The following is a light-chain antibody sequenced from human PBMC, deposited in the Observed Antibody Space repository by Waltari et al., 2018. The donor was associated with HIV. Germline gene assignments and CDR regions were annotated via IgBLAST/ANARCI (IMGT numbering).Light chain of an antibody. Sequence: SFELAQPPSVSVSPGQPASIPCPVDITACPYITWFFHQSGRAPVLVIYQNDKRPSGIAERFSGSKSGNTASLTISGAQAMDEGDYYCQAWDSTNVIFGGGTKLTVL. CDR1: ITACPY. CDR2: QND. V-gene: IGLV3-1*01. CDR3: QAWDSTNVI. J-gene: IGLJ2*01.